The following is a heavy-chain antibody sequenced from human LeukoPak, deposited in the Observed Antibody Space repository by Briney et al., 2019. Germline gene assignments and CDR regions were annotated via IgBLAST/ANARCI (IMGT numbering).Heavy chain of an antibody. V-gene: IGHV4-38-2*02. Sequence: SETLSLTCTVSGYSISSGYYWGWIRQPPGKGLEWIGSIYHSGSTYYNPSLKSRVTISVDTSKNQFSLKLSSVTAADTAVYYCVRVGPVITIFGANNYFDYWGQGTLVTVSS. CDR2: IYHSGST. CDR3: VRVGPVITIFGANNYFDY. CDR1: GYSISSGYY. D-gene: IGHD3-3*01. J-gene: IGHJ4*02.